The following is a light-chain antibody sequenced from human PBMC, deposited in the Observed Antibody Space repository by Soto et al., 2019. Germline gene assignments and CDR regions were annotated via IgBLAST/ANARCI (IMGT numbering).Light chain of an antibody. V-gene: IGLV1-44*01. Sequence: QAVVTQPPSASGTPGQRVTISCSGSSTNIGSNTVNWYQQFPGTAPQLLIYSNNQRSSGVPDRFSGSKSGTSASLAISALQSEDEADYYCAAWDDNLNGWVFGGGTKLTVL. CDR1: STNIGSNT. CDR3: AAWDDNLNGWV. J-gene: IGLJ3*02. CDR2: SNN.